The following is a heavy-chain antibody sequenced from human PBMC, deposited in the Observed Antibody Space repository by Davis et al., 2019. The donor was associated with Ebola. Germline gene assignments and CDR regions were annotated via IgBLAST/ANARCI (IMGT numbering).Heavy chain of an antibody. J-gene: IGHJ6*02. CDR2: ISYDGSNK. CDR3: AREGYCSGGSCYDGDYYYYYGMDV. V-gene: IGHV3-30*03. D-gene: IGHD2-15*01. CDR1: GFTFSSYG. Sequence: GGSLRLSCAASGFTFSSYGMHWVRQAPGKGLEWVAVISYDGSNKYYADSVKGRFTISRDNSKNTLYLQMNSLRAEDTAVYYCAREGYCSGGSCYDGDYYYYYGMDVWGQGTTVTVSS.